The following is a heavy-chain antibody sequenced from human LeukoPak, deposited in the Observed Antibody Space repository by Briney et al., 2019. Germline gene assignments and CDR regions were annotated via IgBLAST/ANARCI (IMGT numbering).Heavy chain of an antibody. CDR2: ISHDGSNK. CDR1: GFTFSSYG. CDR3: AKDRGSSGWYMDV. D-gene: IGHD6-19*01. V-gene: IGHV3-30*18. Sequence: PGGSLRLSCAASGFTFSSYGMHWVRQAPGKGLEWVAVISHDGSNKYYADSVKGRFTISRDNSKNTLYLQMNSLRAEDTAVYYCAKDRGSSGWYMDVWGQGTTVTVSS. J-gene: IGHJ6*02.